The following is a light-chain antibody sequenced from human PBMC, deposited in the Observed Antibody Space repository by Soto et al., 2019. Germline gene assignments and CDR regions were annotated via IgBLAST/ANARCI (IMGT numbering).Light chain of an antibody. J-gene: IGLJ3*02. CDR1: NSDVGAYDY. V-gene: IGLV2-14*01. Sequence: QSVLTQPASVSGSPGQSITISCTGTNSDVGAYDYVSWYQQHPGKAPKLIIYEVSYRPSGVSSRFSGSKSGNTASLTISGLQAEDEADYYCSSYTSSSTILFGGGTKLTVL. CDR3: SSYTSSSTIL. CDR2: EVS.